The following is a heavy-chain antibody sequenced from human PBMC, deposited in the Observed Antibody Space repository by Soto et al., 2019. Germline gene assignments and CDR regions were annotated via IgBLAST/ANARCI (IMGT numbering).Heavy chain of an antibody. V-gene: IGHV1-69*01. CDR1: GGGNLRDYR. Sequence: QVQLVQSGAEVKKPGSSVQVSCKASGGGNLRDYRTTWVRQAPGQGLEWMGGIIPKLGSANYAQNFQXXXXXXXXXXXXXXXXXXXXXXXXDXAVYYCARGGDGYNFGAVYWGQGTPVTVSS. D-gene: IGHD2-21*01. CDR2: IIPKLGSA. J-gene: IGHJ4*02. CDR3: ARGGDGYNFGAVY.